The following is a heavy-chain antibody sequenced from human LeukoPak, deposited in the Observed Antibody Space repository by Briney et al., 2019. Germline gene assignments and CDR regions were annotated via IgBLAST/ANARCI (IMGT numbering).Heavy chain of an antibody. J-gene: IGHJ4*02. V-gene: IGHV4-34*01. CDR3: AREWAYSSSSGLGY. CDR1: GGSFSGYY. Sequence: SETLSLTCAVYGGSFSGYYWSWIRQPPGKGLEWTGEINHSGSTNYNPSLKSRVTISVDTSKNQFSLKLSSVTAADTAVYYCAREWAYSSSSGLGYWGQGTLVTVSS. D-gene: IGHD6-6*01. CDR2: INHSGST.